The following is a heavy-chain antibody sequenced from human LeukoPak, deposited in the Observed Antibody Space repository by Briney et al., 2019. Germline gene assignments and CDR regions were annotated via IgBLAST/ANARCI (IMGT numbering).Heavy chain of an antibody. J-gene: IGHJ6*02. Sequence: SETLSLTCAVYGGSFSGYYWSWIRQPPGKGLEWIGEINHSGSTNYNPSLKSRVTISVDKSKNQFSLKLSSVTAADTAVYYCARVRAARPYYYYGMDVWGQGTTVTVSS. CDR2: INHSGST. D-gene: IGHD6-6*01. CDR3: ARVRAARPYYYYGMDV. CDR1: GGSFSGYY. V-gene: IGHV4-34*01.